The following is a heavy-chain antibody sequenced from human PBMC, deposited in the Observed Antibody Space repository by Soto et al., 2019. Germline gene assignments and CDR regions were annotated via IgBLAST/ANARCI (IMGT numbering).Heavy chain of an antibody. CDR2: VYYTGRT. V-gene: IGHV4-39*01. J-gene: IGHJ4*02. Sequence: QLQLQESGPGPVKPSETLSLTCTVSGGSISDGLYYWGWIRQPPGKELEWIGSVYYTGRTFYNPSLKSRVTISADTSQNQFSLRLTSVTAADMAVYFCARHQFNVKAIHFDSWGQGTLVTVSS. D-gene: IGHD3-3*01. CDR3: ARHQFNVKAIHFDS. CDR1: GGSISDGLYY.